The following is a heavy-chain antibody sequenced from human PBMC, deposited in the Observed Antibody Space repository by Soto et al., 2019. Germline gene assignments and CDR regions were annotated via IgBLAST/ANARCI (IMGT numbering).Heavy chain of an antibody. J-gene: IGHJ4*02. CDR2: IYWDDDK. D-gene: IGHD2-15*01. CDR3: AHRQRTVVVGAPFDL. CDR1: GVSLTTTGVG. V-gene: IGHV2-5*02. Sequence: QITLRESGPTLVQPTQTLTLTCNLSGVSLTTTGVGVGWIRQPPGKALEWLALIYWDDDKRLNPSLKSRLAITRDTSKNPLVMTMTDMAPVDTGIYYCAHRQRTVVVGAPFDLWGQGAQVTVSS.